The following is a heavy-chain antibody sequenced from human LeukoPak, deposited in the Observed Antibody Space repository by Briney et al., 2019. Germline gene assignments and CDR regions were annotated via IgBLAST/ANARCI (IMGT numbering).Heavy chain of an antibody. J-gene: IGHJ4*02. CDR1: GYTFTGYY. CDR3: AREDSTGYSSLDY. CDR2: INPNSGAT. V-gene: IGHV1-2*02. D-gene: IGHD3-22*01. Sequence: ASVKVSCKASGYTFTGYYIHWVRQAPGQGLEWMGWINPNSGATTYGQKFQARVTMTRETSISTAYMELSRLRSDDTAVYYCAREDSTGYSSLDYWGQGTLVTVSS.